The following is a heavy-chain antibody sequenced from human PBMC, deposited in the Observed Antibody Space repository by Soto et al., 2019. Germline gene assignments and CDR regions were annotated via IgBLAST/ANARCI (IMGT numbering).Heavy chain of an antibody. D-gene: IGHD1-26*01. CDR3: AIEKVGATSIHVFDI. CDR1: GGSIISSSYY. Sequence: SETLSLTCTVSGGSIISSSYYWGWIRKPPGKGLEWIGSIYYSGSTYYNPSLKSRVTISVDTSKNQFSLKLSSVTAADTAVYYCAIEKVGATSIHVFDIWGQGTMVTVSS. CDR2: IYYSGST. J-gene: IGHJ3*02. V-gene: IGHV4-39*01.